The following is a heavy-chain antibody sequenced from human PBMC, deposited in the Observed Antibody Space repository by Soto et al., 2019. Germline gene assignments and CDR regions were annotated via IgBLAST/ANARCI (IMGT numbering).Heavy chain of an antibody. J-gene: IGHJ4*02. V-gene: IGHV3-30-3*01. Sequence: VPLVESGGGVVQPGRSLRLSCAASGFTFSSYVMHWVRQAPGKGLEWVVVISKDGSNKHYADSVKGRFTISRDNSKNTLYLQMNSLRAEDTAVYYCARSYCGDDCALDYWGQGPLVTV. CDR2: ISKDGSNK. CDR3: ARSYCGDDCALDY. CDR1: GFTFSSYV. D-gene: IGHD2-21*02.